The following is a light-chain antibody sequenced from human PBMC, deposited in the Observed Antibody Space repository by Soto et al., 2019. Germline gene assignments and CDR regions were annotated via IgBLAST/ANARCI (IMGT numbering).Light chain of an antibody. Sequence: QSALTQPASVSGSPGQSITISCTGTSSDVGSYNLVSWYQQHPGKAPKFMISEVSKRPSGVSNRFSGSKSGNTASLTISGLQAEDEADYYCCSYAGSNTSVVFGGGTKVTVL. CDR1: SSDVGSYNL. CDR2: EVS. V-gene: IGLV2-23*02. CDR3: CSYAGSNTSVV. J-gene: IGLJ2*01.